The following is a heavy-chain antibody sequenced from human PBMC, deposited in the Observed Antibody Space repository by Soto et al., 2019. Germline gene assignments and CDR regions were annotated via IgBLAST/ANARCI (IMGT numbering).Heavy chain of an antibody. V-gene: IGHV1-69*01. D-gene: IGHD4-4*01. Sequence: QVQLVQSGAEVKRPGSSATVSCKASGGTLSDFVINWVRQAPGQGLEWMGGITPIFGTADDAQTFKGRVTITADEATSTAYMELSSLRSEDTAIYYCASPLQGDYYYYYGLDVWGQGTTVTVSS. CDR3: ASPLQGDYYYYYGLDV. CDR1: GGTLSDFV. J-gene: IGHJ6*02. CDR2: ITPIFGTA.